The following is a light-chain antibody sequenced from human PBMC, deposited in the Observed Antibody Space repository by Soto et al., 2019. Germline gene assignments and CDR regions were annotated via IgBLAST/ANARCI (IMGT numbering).Light chain of an antibody. CDR2: DVS. V-gene: IGLV2-8*01. Sequence: QSALTQPPSASGSPGQSVTISCTGTSSDIGAYNYVSWYQQHPGKAPRLMIYDVSKRPPGVPDRFSGSKSGYTASLTVSGLQPEDDADYYCTSFAGSNDLGVFGGGTKLTVL. CDR1: SSDIGAYNY. J-gene: IGLJ2*01. CDR3: TSFAGSNDLGV.